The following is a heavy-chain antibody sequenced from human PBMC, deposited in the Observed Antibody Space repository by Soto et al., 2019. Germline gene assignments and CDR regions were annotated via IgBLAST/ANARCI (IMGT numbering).Heavy chain of an antibody. Sequence: VSVKVSCKASGYTFTSYGISWVRQAPGQGLEWMGWISAYNGNTNYAQKLQGRVTMTTDTSTSTAYMELRSLRSDDTAVYYCARDQRGYGCFDYWGQGTLVTVSS. CDR1: GYTFTSYG. D-gene: IGHD5-18*01. CDR3: ARDQRGYGCFDY. V-gene: IGHV1-18*04. CDR2: ISAYNGNT. J-gene: IGHJ4*02.